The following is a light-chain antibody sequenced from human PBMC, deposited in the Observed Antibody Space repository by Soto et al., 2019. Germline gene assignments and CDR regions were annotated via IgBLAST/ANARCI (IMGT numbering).Light chain of an antibody. CDR3: QAWDTGIHVI. J-gene: IGLJ2*01. Sequence: QSVLTQSPSASASLGASVKLTCTLSSRYSSYAIAWHQQQPGKGPRYLMKVNNDGTLTKGDEIPDRFSGSSSGAERYLGISSLQSEDEADYYCQAWDTGIHVIFGGGTKLTVL. CDR2: VNNDGTL. CDR1: SRYSSYA. V-gene: IGLV4-69*01.